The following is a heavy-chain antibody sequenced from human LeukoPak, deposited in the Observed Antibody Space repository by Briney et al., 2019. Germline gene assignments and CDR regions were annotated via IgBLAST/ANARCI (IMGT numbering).Heavy chain of an antibody. CDR1: GGSISSSSYY. CDR3: AREWDSGYDYSYYYYYMDV. J-gene: IGHJ6*03. CDR2: IYYSGST. Sequence: SETLSLTCTVSGGSISSSSYYWGWIRQPPGKGLEWIGSIYYSGSTYYNPSLKSRVTISVDTSKNQFSLNLRSVTAADTAVYYCAREWDSGYDYSYYYYYMDVWGKGTTVTISS. D-gene: IGHD5-12*01. V-gene: IGHV4-39*07.